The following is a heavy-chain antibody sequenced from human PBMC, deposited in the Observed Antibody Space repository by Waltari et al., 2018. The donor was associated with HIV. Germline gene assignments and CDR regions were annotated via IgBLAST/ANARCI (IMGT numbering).Heavy chain of an antibody. CDR2: ISSSSSTI. CDR1: AFTFRRYN. CDR3: ARGNSSGRWAFDI. V-gene: IGHV3-48*04. Sequence: EVQLVVSGGGLVQPGGSLRLSCAASAFTFRRYNMNRGPQPPGKGLEWVSYISSSSSTIYYANSVKGRFTISRDNAKNSLYLQMNSLRAEDTAVYYCARGNSSGRWAFDIWGRGTMVTVSS. D-gene: IGHD6-19*01. J-gene: IGHJ3*02.